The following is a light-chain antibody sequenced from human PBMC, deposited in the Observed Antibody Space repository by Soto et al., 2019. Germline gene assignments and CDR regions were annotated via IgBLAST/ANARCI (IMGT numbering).Light chain of an antibody. CDR2: AAS. Sequence: DIELTQSPSSLSISLGDRATISCRASQSISSYLDWYQQKPGQAPKLLIYAASSWDTGVPARFSGSGSGTDFTLTISSLEPEDFATYYCQQRSNSPVTFGQGTKVEIK. CDR3: QQRSNSPVT. J-gene: IGKJ1*01. CDR1: QSISSY. V-gene: IGKV1-39*01.